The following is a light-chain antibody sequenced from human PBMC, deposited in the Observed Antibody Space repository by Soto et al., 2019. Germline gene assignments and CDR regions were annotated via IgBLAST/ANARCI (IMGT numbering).Light chain of an antibody. CDR3: SSYTSSSTGV. J-gene: IGLJ2*01. CDR1: SSDVGGYNY. Sequence: QSALTQPASVSGSRGQSITISCTGTSSDVGGYNYVSWYQQHPGKAPKLMIYEVSNRPSGVSNRFSGSKSGNTASLTISGLQAEDEADYYCSSYTSSSTGVFGGGTKLTVL. V-gene: IGLV2-14*01. CDR2: EVS.